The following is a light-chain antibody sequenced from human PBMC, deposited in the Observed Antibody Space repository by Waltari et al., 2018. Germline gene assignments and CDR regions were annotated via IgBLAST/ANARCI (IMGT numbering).Light chain of an antibody. Sequence: DIQMTQSPSSLSVSVGGRVTITCRATQSISDYLNWYQQKPGKAPNLLIYAASHLQTGVPSRFSCSGSGTHFTLTISSLQPEDFATYVCQQSHTAPWTFGQGTKV. V-gene: IGKV1-39*01. CDR3: QQSHTAPWT. CDR1: QSISDY. J-gene: IGKJ1*01. CDR2: AAS.